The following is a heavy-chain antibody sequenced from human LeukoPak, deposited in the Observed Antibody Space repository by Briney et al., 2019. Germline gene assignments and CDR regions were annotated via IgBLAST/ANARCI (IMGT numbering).Heavy chain of an antibody. J-gene: IGHJ4*02. V-gene: IGHV4-39*01. D-gene: IGHD3-22*01. CDR3: ARGEVRRSRITMIVVVTPGFDY. CDR2: IYYSGST. Sequence: SETLSLTCTVSGGSISSSSYYWGWIRQPPGKGLEWIGSIYYSGSTYYNPSLKSRVTISVDTSKNQFSLKLSSVTAADTAVYYCARGEVRRSRITMIVVVTPGFDYWGQGTLVTVSS. CDR1: GGSISSSSYY.